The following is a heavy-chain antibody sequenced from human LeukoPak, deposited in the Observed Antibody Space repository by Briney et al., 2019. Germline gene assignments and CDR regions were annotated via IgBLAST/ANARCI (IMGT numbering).Heavy chain of an antibody. J-gene: IGHJ4*02. CDR2: ISGSGDKS. CDR1: GFTFGSYG. V-gene: IGHV3-23*01. D-gene: IGHD5-24*01. Sequence: GGTLRLSCAASGFTFGSYGMNWVRQAPGKGLEWVSVISGSGDKSYYTDSVKGRFTVSRDNSKNTVYLQMNSLRPEDTAIYYCAKLFESETYNNFFHYWGQGTLVTVSS. CDR3: AKLFESETYNNFFHY.